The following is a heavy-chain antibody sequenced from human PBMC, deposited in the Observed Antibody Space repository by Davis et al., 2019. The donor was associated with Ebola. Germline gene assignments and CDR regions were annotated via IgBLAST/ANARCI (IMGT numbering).Heavy chain of an antibody. V-gene: IGHV3-21*01. CDR2: ISSSSSYI. CDR1: GFTFSSYS. CDR3: ARDSLVQGVIITRLDFDY. Sequence: GESLKISCAASGFTFSSYSMNWVRQAPGKGLEWVSSISSSSSYIYYADSVKGRFTISRDNAKNSLYLQMNSLRAEDTAVYYCARDSLVQGVIITRLDFDYWGQGTLVTVSS. D-gene: IGHD3-10*01. J-gene: IGHJ4*02.